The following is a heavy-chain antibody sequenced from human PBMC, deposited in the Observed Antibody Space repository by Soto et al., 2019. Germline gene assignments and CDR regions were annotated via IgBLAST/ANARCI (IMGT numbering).Heavy chain of an antibody. V-gene: IGHV4-59*12. CDR3: ARERLTGTTSNFDY. J-gene: IGHJ4*02. D-gene: IGHD1-20*01. CDR2: IYYSGST. Sequence: SETLSLTCTVSGGSISSYYWSWIRQPPGKGLEWIGYIYYSGSTNYNPSLKSRVTISVDTSKNQFSLKLSSVTAADTAVYYCARERLTGTTSNFDYWGQGTLVTVSS. CDR1: GGSISSYY.